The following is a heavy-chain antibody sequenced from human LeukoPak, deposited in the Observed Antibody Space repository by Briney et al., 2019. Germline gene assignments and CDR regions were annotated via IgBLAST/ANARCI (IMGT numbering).Heavy chain of an antibody. Sequence: SETLSLTCTVSGGSISSHYWSWIRQPPGKGLEWIGEINHSGSTNYNPSLKSRVTISVDTSKNQFSLKLSSVTAADTAVYYCAREGNGDYLRYFDYWGQGTLVTVSS. V-gene: IGHV4-34*01. CDR3: AREGNGDYLRYFDY. CDR2: INHSGST. J-gene: IGHJ4*02. CDR1: GGSISSHY. D-gene: IGHD4-17*01.